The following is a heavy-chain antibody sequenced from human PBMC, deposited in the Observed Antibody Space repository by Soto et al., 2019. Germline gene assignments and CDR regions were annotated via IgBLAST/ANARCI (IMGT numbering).Heavy chain of an antibody. CDR2: ISSSSSTI. D-gene: IGHD2-15*01. V-gene: IGHV3-48*01. CDR1: GFTFSSYS. J-gene: IGHJ3*02. CDR3: ARDHGYCSGGSCYPHFPDAFDI. Sequence: GGSLRLSCAASGFTFSSYSMNWVRQAPGKGLEWVSYISSSSSTIYYADSVKGRFTISRDNAKNSLYLQMNSLRAGDTAVYYCARDHGYCSGGSCYPHFPDAFDIWGQGTMVTVSS.